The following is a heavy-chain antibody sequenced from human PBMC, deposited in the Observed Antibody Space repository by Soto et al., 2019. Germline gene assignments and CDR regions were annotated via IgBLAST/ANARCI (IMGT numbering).Heavy chain of an antibody. J-gene: IGHJ4*02. CDR1: GFTFSSYW. CDR3: ANSGGIAVAGY. D-gene: IGHD6-19*01. Sequence: EVQLVEPGGGLVQPGGSLRLSCAASGFTFSSYWMSWVRQAPGKGLEWVANIKQDGSQKYYVDSVKGRFAISRDNAKNSLYLQMNSLRAEDTAVYSCANSGGIAVAGYWGQGTLVTVSS. V-gene: IGHV3-7*01. CDR2: IKQDGSQK.